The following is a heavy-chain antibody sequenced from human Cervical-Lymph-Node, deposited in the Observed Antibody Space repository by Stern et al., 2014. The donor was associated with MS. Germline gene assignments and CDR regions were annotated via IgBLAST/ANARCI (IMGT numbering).Heavy chain of an antibody. CDR3: ARPGDDTAKYGLDV. J-gene: IGHJ6*02. CDR1: GYSFATYW. CDR2: IYPGDSDT. D-gene: IGHD5-18*01. Sequence: VQLVQSGAEVKKPGESLKISCKGSGYSFATYWIGWVRQMPGKGLEWMGIIYPGDSDTRYSPPFPAQVTISADKSISPAYLHWSSLKASDTAMYYCARPGDDTAKYGLDVWGQGTTVTVSS. V-gene: IGHV5-51*03.